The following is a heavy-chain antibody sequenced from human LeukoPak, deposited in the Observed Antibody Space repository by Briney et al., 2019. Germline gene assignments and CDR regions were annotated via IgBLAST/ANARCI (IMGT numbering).Heavy chain of an antibody. V-gene: IGHV1-46*01. CDR1: GYTFTSYF. J-gene: IGHJ4*02. Sequence: ASVKVSCKASGYTFTSYFMHWVRQAPGQGLEWMGIINPSGGSTSYAQKFQGRVTVTRDTSTSTVHMELSGLRSEDTAVYYCARDQEGFDYWGQGTLVTVSS. CDR2: INPSGGST. CDR3: ARDQEGFDY.